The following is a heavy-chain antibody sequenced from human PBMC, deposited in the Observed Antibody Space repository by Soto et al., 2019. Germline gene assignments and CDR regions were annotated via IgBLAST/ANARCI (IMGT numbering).Heavy chain of an antibody. J-gene: IGHJ3*02. D-gene: IGHD3-22*01. CDR1: GFTFSSYA. CDR2: ISGSGGST. Sequence: ETLRLSCAASGFTFSSYAMSWVRQAPGKGLEWVSAISGSGGSTYYADSVKGRFTISRDNSKNTLYLQMNSLRAEDTAVYYCAKSYYDSSGYYDDAFDIWGQGTMVTVSS. CDR3: AKSYYDSSGYYDDAFDI. V-gene: IGHV3-23*01.